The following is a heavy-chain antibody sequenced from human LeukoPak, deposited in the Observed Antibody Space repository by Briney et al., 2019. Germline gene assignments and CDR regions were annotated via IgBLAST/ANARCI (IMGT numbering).Heavy chain of an antibody. J-gene: IGHJ4*02. CDR2: IYYNVAT. CDR1: GGSISSSIYY. V-gene: IGHV4-39*02. Sequence: SETLSLTCTVSGGSISSSIYYWGWFRQPPGKGLEWIGSIYYNVATYYNSSLKSRVTISVDTSKNHLSLKLSSVTAADTAVYYCARVRDGYNRNWAYWGRGTLVTVSS. D-gene: IGHD5-24*01. CDR3: ARVRDGYNRNWAY.